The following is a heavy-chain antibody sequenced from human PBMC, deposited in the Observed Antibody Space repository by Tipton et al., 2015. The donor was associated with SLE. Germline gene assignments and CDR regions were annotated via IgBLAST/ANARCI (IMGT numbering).Heavy chain of an antibody. D-gene: IGHD2-15*01. V-gene: IGHV3-30*02. CDR3: AKASFSGGNHYFDY. J-gene: IGHJ4*02. CDR1: GFTLINYC. Sequence: SLRLSCAASGFTLINYCMNWVRQAPGKGLEWVAFIRYDGSNKYYADSVKGRFTISRDNSKNTLYLQMNSLRAEDTAVYYCAKASFSGGNHYFDYWGQGTLVTVSS. CDR2: IRYDGSNK.